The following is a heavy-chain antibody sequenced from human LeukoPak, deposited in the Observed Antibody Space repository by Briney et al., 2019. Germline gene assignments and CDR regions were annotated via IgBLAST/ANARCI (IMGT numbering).Heavy chain of an antibody. CDR1: GGSISSYY. D-gene: IGHD2-15*01. CDR2: IYTSGST. CDR3: ARDGYCSGGSCHGRDGMDV. V-gene: IGHV4-4*07. J-gene: IGHJ6*02. Sequence: SEPLSLTCTVSGGSISSYYWSWIRQPAGKGLEWIGRIYTSGSTNYNPSLKSRVTMSVDTSKNQFSLKLSSVTAADTAVYYCARDGYCSGGSCHGRDGMDVWGQGTTVTVSS.